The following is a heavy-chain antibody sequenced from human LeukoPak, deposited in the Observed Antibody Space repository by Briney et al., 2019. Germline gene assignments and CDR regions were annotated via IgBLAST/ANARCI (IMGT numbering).Heavy chain of an antibody. CDR2: ISTSSSYI. CDR1: GFTFSSYS. V-gene: IGHV3-21*01. D-gene: IGHD3-10*01. Sequence: GGSLRLSCAASGFTFSSYSMSWVRQASGEGLEWVSSISTSSSYIYYADSVKGRFTISRDNAKNSLYLQMNSLRAEDTAVYYCARGGYYFDYWGQGTLVTVSS. J-gene: IGHJ4*02. CDR3: ARGGYYFDY.